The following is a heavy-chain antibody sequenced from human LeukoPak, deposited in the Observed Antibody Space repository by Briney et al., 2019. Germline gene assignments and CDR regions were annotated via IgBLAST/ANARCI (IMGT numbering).Heavy chain of an antibody. CDR1: GGSISTSNHY. J-gene: IGHJ5*02. CDR3: ARGGNYWPQWWFDP. Sequence: SPSETLSLTCTVSGGSISTSNHYWGWIRQPPGKGLEWIGYIYYTGSTSYNPSLKSRVTMSLDASKNQFSLELNSVTPADTAVYYCARGGNYWPQWWFDPWGRGTLVSVSS. CDR2: IYYTGST. V-gene: IGHV4-61*05. D-gene: IGHD1-26*01.